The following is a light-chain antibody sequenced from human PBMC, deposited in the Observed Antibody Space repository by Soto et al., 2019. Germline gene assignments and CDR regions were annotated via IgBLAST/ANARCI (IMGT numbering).Light chain of an antibody. CDR3: YSYTSISTYV. V-gene: IGLV2-14*01. CDR1: GSDVGTYNY. J-gene: IGLJ1*01. Sequence: QSALTQPASVSGSPGQSSTISCSGTGSDVGTYNYVSWYQQHPAKAPKLMIYDVSNRPSGVSDRFSGSKSGNTASLTISGLQAEDEADYYFYSYTSISTYVFGSGTKLTVL. CDR2: DVS.